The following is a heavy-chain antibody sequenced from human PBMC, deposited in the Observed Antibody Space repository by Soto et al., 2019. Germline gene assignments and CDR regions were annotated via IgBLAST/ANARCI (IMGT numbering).Heavy chain of an antibody. CDR3: ARDLLEMGVARSPVAQQLVSDY. V-gene: IGHV3-66*01. D-gene: IGHD6-13*01. CDR2: IYSGGST. Sequence: GGSLRLSCAASGFTVSSNYMSWVRQAPGKGLEWVSVIYSGGSTYYADSVKGRFTISRDNSKNTLYLQMNSLRAEDTAVYYCARDLLEMGVARSPVAQQLVSDYWGQGTLVTVSS. J-gene: IGHJ4*02. CDR1: GFTVSSNY.